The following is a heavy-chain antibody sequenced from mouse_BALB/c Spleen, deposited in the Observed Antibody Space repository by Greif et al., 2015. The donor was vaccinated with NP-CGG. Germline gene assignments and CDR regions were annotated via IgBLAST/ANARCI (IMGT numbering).Heavy chain of an antibody. Sequence: EVQLVESGAELVKPGASVKLSCTASGFNIKDTYMHWVKQRPEQGLEWIGRIDPANGNTKYDPKFQGKATITADTSSNTAYLQLSSLTSEDTAVYYCATGYYYAMDYWGQGTSVTVSS. CDR2: IDPANGNT. CDR1: GFNIKDTY. J-gene: IGHJ4*01. V-gene: IGHV14-3*02. CDR3: ATGYYYAMDY.